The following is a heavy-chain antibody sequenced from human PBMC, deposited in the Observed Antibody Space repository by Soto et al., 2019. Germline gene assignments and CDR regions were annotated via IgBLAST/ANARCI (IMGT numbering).Heavy chain of an antibody. J-gene: IGHJ6*02. D-gene: IGHD6-13*01. V-gene: IGHV3-30*18. CDR3: SKALLVNDHYHQYGMDV. CDR1: GFPFSAYG. Sequence: QVELVESGGGVVQPGRSLRLSCAASGFPFSAYGMHWVRQAPGKGLEWVALITNDGGETYYVDSVKGRFVISRDDSRQTLHLQMNSLRAEETAGYYCSKALLVNDHYHQYGMDVRGQGTTFSVSS. CDR2: ITNDGGET.